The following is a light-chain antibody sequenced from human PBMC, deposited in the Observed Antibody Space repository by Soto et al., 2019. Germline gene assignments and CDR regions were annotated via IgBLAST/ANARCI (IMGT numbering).Light chain of an antibody. CDR2: HAS. CDR1: QSISNW. CDR3: QQYNSYS. J-gene: IGKJ1*01. Sequence: DIQMTQSPSTLSASVGDRVTITCRASQSISNWLAWYQQNPGTAPKLLIYHASTLESGVPSRFSGSGSGTEFTLTISSLQPDDFATYYCQQYNSYSFGQGTKVDIK. V-gene: IGKV1-5*01.